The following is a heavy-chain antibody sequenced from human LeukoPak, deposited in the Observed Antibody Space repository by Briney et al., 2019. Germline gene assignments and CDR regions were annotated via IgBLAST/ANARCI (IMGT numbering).Heavy chain of an antibody. CDR3: AKAMPDMAYFDY. CDR1: GFTFSNYD. D-gene: IGHD5-18*01. J-gene: IGHJ4*02. V-gene: IGHV3-48*01. CDR2: IFRTSGVT. Sequence: GRSLRLSCAASGFTFSNYDMSWLRQAPGKGLEWLSFIFRTSGVTLYADSVKGRFTISRDNAKNSLSLQMNSLRAEDTAVYYCAKAMPDMAYFDYWGQGTLVTVSS.